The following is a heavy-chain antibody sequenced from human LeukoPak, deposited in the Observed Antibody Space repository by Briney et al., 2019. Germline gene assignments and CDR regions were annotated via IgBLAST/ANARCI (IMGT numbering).Heavy chain of an antibody. CDR1: GFTFSSHG. J-gene: IGHJ4*02. CDR3: AREENTSGWYSKFDY. Sequence: GSLRLSCAASGFTFSSHGMNWVRQAPGKGLEWVSYISSSGSTIYYADSVKGRFTISRDNAKNSLYLQMSSLRAEDTAIYYCAREENTSGWYSKFDYWAQGALVTVSS. V-gene: IGHV3-48*03. CDR2: ISSSGSTI. D-gene: IGHD6-19*01.